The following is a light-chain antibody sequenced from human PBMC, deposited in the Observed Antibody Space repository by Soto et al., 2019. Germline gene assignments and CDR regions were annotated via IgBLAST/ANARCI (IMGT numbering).Light chain of an antibody. Sequence: QSALTQPASVSGSPGQSITISCTGTSSDVGGYNYVSWYQKHPGIAPKLMIYEVSNRPTGVSNRFSGSKSGNTASLTISGLQADDGADYYCFSYTSSSTYVFGTGTKVTVL. CDR3: FSYTSSSTYV. CDR1: SSDVGGYNY. J-gene: IGLJ1*01. V-gene: IGLV2-14*01. CDR2: EVS.